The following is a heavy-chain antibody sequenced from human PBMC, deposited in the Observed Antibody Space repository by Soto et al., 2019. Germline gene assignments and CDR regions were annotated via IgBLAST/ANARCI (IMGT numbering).Heavy chain of an antibody. CDR3: ARSGSYSWLPY. D-gene: IGHD1-26*01. Sequence: GGSLRLSCAASGFTFSSYALSWVRQAPGRGLEWVSSISPSGDTYYADSVKGRFTLSRDNSKNTVYLQMNSLKVEDTALYFCARSGSYSWLPYWGQGTLVTVSS. CDR2: ISPSGDT. V-gene: IGHV3-23*01. J-gene: IGHJ4*02. CDR1: GFTFSSYA.